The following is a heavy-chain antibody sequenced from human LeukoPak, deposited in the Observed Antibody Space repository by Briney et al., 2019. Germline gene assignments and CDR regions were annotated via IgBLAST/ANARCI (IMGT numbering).Heavy chain of an antibody. CDR1: GFTFSDYY. D-gene: IGHD2-2*02. J-gene: IGHJ3*02. CDR2: ISGSSNTI. Sequence: PGGSLRLSCAASGFTFSDYYMSWIRQAPGKGLEWVSYISGSSNTIYYVDSVKGRFTISRDNAKNSLYLQMNSLRAEDTAVYYCAREIYCSSTSCYTEDAFDIWGQGTMVTVSS. CDR3: AREIYCSSTSCYTEDAFDI. V-gene: IGHV3-11*04.